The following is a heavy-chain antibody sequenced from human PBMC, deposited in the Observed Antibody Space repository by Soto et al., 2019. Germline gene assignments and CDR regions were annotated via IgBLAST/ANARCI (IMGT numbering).Heavy chain of an antibody. J-gene: IGHJ6*02. D-gene: IGHD2-8*01. CDR1: GGTFSSYA. CDR3: AREGTVLMVLDSTVDYYGVDV. CDR2: IIPILGTP. V-gene: IGHV1-69*01. Sequence: QVQLVQSGAEVKKPGSSVKVSCKASGGTFSSYAISWVRQAPGQGLEWMGGIIPILGTPSYAQKFHDRVTITADDSTTKAYMKLRSLASENTAVYYCAREGTVLMVLDSTVDYYGVDVWGQGTTVTVS.